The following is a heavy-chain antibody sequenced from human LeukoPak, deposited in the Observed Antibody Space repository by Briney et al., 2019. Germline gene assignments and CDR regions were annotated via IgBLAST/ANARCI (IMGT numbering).Heavy chain of an antibody. CDR2: VNPDSGAT. J-gene: IGHJ4*02. CDR1: GYTFTHYR. V-gene: IGHV1-2*02. Sequence: ASVKLSCKASGYTFTHYRLHWVRQAHGQGLEWMGWVNPDSGATNYQQNFQGRVTMTRDTSISTVYMELSRLRSDDTAIYYCARENWYSDYWGQGTLVTVSS. CDR3: ARENWYSDY. D-gene: IGHD1-1*01.